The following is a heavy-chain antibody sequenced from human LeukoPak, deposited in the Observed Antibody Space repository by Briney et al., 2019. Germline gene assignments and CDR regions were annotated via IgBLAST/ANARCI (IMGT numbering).Heavy chain of an antibody. CDR2: INEDGSVK. J-gene: IGHJ4*02. CDR3: ATSAAAAGTE. Sequence: GGSLRLSCAASGFTFNYYWMSWVRQAPGKGLDWVANINEDGSVKHYVDSVKGRFTISRDNAKNSVYLHMNSLRAEDTAVHYCATSAAAAGTEWGQGILVTVSS. CDR1: GFTFNYYW. V-gene: IGHV3-7*03. D-gene: IGHD6-13*01.